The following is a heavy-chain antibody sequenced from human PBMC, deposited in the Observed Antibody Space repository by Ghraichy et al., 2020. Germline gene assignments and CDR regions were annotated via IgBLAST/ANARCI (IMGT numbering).Heavy chain of an antibody. J-gene: IGHJ4*02. CDR2: IRSKANSYAT. CDR3: TRHTGITMVRGED. D-gene: IGHD3-10*01. CDR1: GFTFSVSA. V-gene: IGHV3-73*01. Sequence: GGSLRLSCAASGFTFSVSAMHWVRQASGKGLEWVGRIRSKANSYATAYAASLKGRFTISRDDSKNTAYLQMNSLKTEDTAVYYCTRHTGITMVRGEDWGQGTLVTVSS.